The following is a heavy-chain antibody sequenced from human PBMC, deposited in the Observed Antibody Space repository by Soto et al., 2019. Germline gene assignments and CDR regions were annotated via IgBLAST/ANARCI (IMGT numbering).Heavy chain of an antibody. J-gene: IGHJ6*01. D-gene: IGHD2-15*01. CDR3: ARIRGYCSGGSCYFYYFAMDV. CDR2: ILSNDEE. CDR1: GFPLIDAAVG. V-gene: IGHV2-26*01. Sequence: SGPTLVNPTETLTLTCTVSGFPLIDAAVGVAWIRQPPGEALEWLAHILSNDEEVFSSSLRTRLTISTDTSRSQVVLTMSNMEPVDTATYYCARIRGYCSGGSCYFYYFAMDVWGQGTTLNVSA.